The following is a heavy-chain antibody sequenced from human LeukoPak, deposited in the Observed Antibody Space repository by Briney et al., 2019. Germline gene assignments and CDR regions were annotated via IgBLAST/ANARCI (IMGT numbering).Heavy chain of an antibody. CDR3: ARDNYYGSGN. J-gene: IGHJ4*02. CDR1: GFTFSTYI. CDR2: ISSGSSTI. D-gene: IGHD3-10*01. V-gene: IGHV3-48*02. Sequence: AGSLRLSCAASGFTFSTYIMHWVRQAPGKGLEGVSYISSGSSTIYYADSVKGRFTISRDNAKNSLYLQMNSLRDEDTAVYYCARDNYYGSGNWGQGTLVTVSS.